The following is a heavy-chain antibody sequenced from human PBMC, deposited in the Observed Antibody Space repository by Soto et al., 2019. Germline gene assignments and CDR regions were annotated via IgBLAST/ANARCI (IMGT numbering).Heavy chain of an antibody. CDR3: ARHGYCSSTSCYEDFDY. V-gene: IGHV4-39*01. J-gene: IGHJ4*02. D-gene: IGHD2-2*03. CDR1: GGSISSSSYY. CDR2: IYYSGST. Sequence: QLQLRESGPGLVKPSETLSLTCTVSGGSISSSSYYWGWIRQPPGKGLEWIGSIYYSGSTYYNPSLKSRVTISIDTSKNQFSLKLSSVTAADTAVYYCARHGYCSSTSCYEDFDYWGQGTLVTVSS.